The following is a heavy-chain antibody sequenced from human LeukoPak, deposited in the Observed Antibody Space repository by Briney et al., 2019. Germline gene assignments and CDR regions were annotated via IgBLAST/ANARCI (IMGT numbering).Heavy chain of an antibody. CDR3: ATLTGYYNVAVDC. V-gene: IGHV3-21*01. Sequence: WRSLRLSWAASGFTFSSDSMNWVRQAPGKGLEWVSSISSSSSYIYYADSVKGRFTISRDNAKNSLYLQMNSLRAEDTAVYYCATLTGYYNVAVDCWGQGTLVTVSS. D-gene: IGHD3-9*01. CDR2: ISSSSSYI. J-gene: IGHJ4*02. CDR1: GFTFSSDS.